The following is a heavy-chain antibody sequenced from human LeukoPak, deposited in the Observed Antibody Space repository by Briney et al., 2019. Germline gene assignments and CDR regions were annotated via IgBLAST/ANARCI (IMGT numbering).Heavy chain of an antibody. V-gene: IGHV3-23*01. CDR3: AKGIYSSGWSYFDY. CDR2: LSGSGITT. Sequence: GGSLRLSCAASGFTFSNSAMIWVRHAPGKGLKWFSTLSGSGITTYYADSVKGRFTISRDNSKNTLYLQMNSLRAEDTAVYYCAKGIYSSGWSYFDYWGHGTLVTVSS. J-gene: IGHJ4*01. D-gene: IGHD6-19*01. CDR1: GFTFSNSA.